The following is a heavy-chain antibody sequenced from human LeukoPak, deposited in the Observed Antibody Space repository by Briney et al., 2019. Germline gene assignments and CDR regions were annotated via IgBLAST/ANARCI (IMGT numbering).Heavy chain of an antibody. Sequence: GGSLRLSCAASGFTFSSYGMHWVRQAPGKGLEWVAVISYDGSNKYYADSVKGRFPISRDNSKNTLYLQMNSLRAEDTAVYYCAKVLRYFDWLVNDYWGQGTLVTVSS. D-gene: IGHD3-9*01. CDR3: AKVLRYFDWLVNDY. J-gene: IGHJ4*02. V-gene: IGHV3-30*18. CDR2: ISYDGSNK. CDR1: GFTFSSYG.